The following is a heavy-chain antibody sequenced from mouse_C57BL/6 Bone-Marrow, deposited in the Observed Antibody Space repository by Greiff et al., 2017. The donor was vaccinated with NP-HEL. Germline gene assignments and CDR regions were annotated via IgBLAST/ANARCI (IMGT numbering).Heavy chain of an antibody. CDR1: GYTFTSYW. D-gene: IGHD2-4*01. CDR3: ARDDYERAWFAY. Sequence: VQLQQSGAELVKPGASVKMSCKASGYTFTSYWITWVKQRPGQGLEWIGDIYPGSGSTNYNEKFKSKATLTVDTSSSTAYRQLSSLTSEDSAVYYCARDDYERAWFAYWGQGTLVTVSA. J-gene: IGHJ3*01. CDR2: IYPGSGST. V-gene: IGHV1-55*01.